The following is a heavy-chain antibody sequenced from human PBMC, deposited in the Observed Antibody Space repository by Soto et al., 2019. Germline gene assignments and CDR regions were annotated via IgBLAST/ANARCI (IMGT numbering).Heavy chain of an antibody. CDR3: ARDPYCSGGSCYLPHDY. V-gene: IGHV3-7*01. CDR2: IKQDGSEK. D-gene: IGHD2-15*01. Sequence: GGSLRLSCAASGFTFSSYWMSWVRQAPGKGLEWVANIKQDGSEKYYVDSVKGRFTISRDNAKNSLYLQMNSLRAEDTAVYYCARDPYCSGGSCYLPHDYWGQGTLVTVSS. CDR1: GFTFSSYW. J-gene: IGHJ4*02.